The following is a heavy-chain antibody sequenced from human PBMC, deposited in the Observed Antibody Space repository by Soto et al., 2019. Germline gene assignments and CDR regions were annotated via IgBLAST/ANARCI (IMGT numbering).Heavy chain of an antibody. CDR3: ARRGGSDSLPSPYYYYGMDV. V-gene: IGHV5-51*01. D-gene: IGHD1-26*01. CDR2: IYPGDSDT. CDR1: GYSFTSYW. Sequence: GESLKISCKGSGYSFTSYWIGWVRQMPGKGLEWMGIIYPGDSDTRYSPSFQGQVTISADKSISTAYLQWSSLKASDTAMYYCARRGGSDSLPSPYYYYGMDVWGQGTTVTVSS. J-gene: IGHJ6*02.